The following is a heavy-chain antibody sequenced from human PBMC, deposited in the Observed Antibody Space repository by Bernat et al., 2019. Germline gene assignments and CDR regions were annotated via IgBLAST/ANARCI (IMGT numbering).Heavy chain of an antibody. CDR2: IYYSGNT. J-gene: IGHJ3*02. CDR3: ARTLITVTDDAFDI. D-gene: IGHD4-17*01. CDR1: GDSVSSGSYY. Sequence: QVQLQESGPGLVKPSETLSLTCAVSGDSVSSGSYYWSWIPQPPGKGLEWIGYIYYSGNTNYNPSLESRVTISVDMSKNQFSLKLSSVTAADTAVYYCARTLITVTDDAFDIWGQGTMVTVSS. V-gene: IGHV4-61*01.